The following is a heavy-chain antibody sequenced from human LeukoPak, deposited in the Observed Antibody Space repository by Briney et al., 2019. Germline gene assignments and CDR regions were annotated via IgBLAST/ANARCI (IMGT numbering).Heavy chain of an antibody. CDR1: GGSISSYY. J-gene: IGHJ4*02. D-gene: IGHD5-12*01. CDR2: IYYSGST. CDR3: ARGAYSGYAMTVTYYFDY. Sequence: SETLSLTCTVSGGSISSYYWSWIRQPPGKGLEWIGYIYYSGSTNYNPSLKSRVTISVDTSKNQFSLKLSSVTAADTAVYYCARGAYSGYAMTVTYYFDYWGQGTLVTVSS. V-gene: IGHV4-59*01.